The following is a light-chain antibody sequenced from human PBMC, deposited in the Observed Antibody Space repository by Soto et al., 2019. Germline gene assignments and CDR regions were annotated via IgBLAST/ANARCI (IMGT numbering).Light chain of an antibody. CDR1: QDIHTW. J-gene: IGKJ3*01. CDR2: GAS. V-gene: IGKV1-12*01. Sequence: DMQMTQSPSSVSASLGDRVTITCRASQDIHTWLAWYQQKPGQAPKLLIYGASHLQSWVPSRFSGSGSGTDFTLTISSLQSEDFATYYCQQANSFPFTFGPGTKVDVK. CDR3: QQANSFPFT.